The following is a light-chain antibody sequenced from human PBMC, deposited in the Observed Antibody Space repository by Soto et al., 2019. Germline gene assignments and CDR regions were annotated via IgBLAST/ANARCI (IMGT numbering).Light chain of an antibody. CDR3: QSADSICYYV. CDR1: ALPKQY. Sequence: SYALTRPPSVSVSPGQTARITYTKDALPKQYGYWYQQKAGQAPVLVIYKDNERPSGIPERFSGSSSGTTVTLTISGVHAEDEADYYCQSADSICYYVFGTVTKFILL. J-gene: IGLJ1*01. CDR2: KDN. V-gene: IGLV3-25*02.